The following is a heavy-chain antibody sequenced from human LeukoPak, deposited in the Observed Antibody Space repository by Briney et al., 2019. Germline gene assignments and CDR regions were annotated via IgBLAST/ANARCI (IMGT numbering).Heavy chain of an antibody. V-gene: IGHV3-9*01. Sequence: GRSLRLSCAASGFTFEGFASFWVRQAPGKGLEWVSGINWNSGSVDFADSVKGRFTTSRDNARNSLYLQMNSLRTEDTALYYCAKGTGGYYGPFDSWGQGTLVTVSS. CDR1: GFTFEGFA. CDR3: AKGTGGYYGPFDS. CDR2: INWNSGSV. J-gene: IGHJ4*02. D-gene: IGHD3-3*01.